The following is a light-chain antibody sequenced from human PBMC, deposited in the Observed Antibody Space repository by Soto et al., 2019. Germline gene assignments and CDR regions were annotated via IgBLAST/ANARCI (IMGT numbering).Light chain of an antibody. CDR3: QIWGTGIRV. CDR2: LNSDGSH. Sequence: QPVLTQSPSASASLGASVKLTCTLSSGHSSYAIAWHQQQPETGPRYLMKLNSDGSHSNGDGIPDRFSGSSSGAERYLTIASLQSEDEADYYCQIWGTGIRVFGGGTKLTVL. V-gene: IGLV4-69*01. CDR1: SGHSSYA. J-gene: IGLJ3*02.